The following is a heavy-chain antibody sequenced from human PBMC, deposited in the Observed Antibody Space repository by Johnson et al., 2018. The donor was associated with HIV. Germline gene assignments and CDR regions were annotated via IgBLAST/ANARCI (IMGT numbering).Heavy chain of an antibody. CDR1: GFTFSSYA. D-gene: IGHD2-21*02. CDR2: ISYDGSNK. CDR3: AREPMDCGGDCWGVFDL. Sequence: QMQLVESGGALVQPGRSLRLSCAASGFTFSSYAMHWVRQAPGKGLEWVAVISYDGSNKYYADSVKGRFTISRDNSKNTLYLQMNSLRAEDTALYYCAREPMDCGGDCWGVFDLWGQGTMVTVSS. V-gene: IGHV3-30-3*01. J-gene: IGHJ3*01.